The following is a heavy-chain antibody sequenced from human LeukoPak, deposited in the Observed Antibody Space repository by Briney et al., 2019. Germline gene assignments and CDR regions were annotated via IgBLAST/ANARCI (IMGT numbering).Heavy chain of an antibody. D-gene: IGHD3-22*01. CDR1: GFAVTGYS. Sequence: GGSLRLSCVVSGFAVTGYSMDWVRQAPGKGLEWVAVMSYDGSNKYHADSVKGRFTISRDTSKNTLLLQMNNLRAQDTAVYYCARAGGISMIRELKVLNAFDIWGQGTMVTVSS. CDR2: MSYDGSNK. V-gene: IGHV3-30-3*01. J-gene: IGHJ3*02. CDR3: ARAGGISMIRELKVLNAFDI.